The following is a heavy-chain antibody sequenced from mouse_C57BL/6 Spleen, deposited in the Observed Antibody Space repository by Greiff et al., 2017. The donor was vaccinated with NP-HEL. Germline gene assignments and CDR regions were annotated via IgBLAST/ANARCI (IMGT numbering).Heavy chain of an antibody. J-gene: IGHJ3*01. V-gene: IGHV1-42*01. CDR2: INPSTGGT. CDR1: GYSFTGYY. Sequence: EVKLQESGPELVKPGASVKISCKASGYSFTGYYMNWVKQSPEKSLEWIGEINPSTGGTTYNQKFKAKATLTVDKSSSTAYMQLKSLTSEDSAVYYCARSSYDYEAWFAYWGQGTLVTVSA. D-gene: IGHD2-4*01. CDR3: ARSSYDYEAWFAY.